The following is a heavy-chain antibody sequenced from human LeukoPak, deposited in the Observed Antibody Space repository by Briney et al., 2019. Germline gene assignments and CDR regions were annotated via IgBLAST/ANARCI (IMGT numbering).Heavy chain of an antibody. CDR2: IDPSGGST. D-gene: IGHD1-1*01. Sequence: ASVKVSCKASGYTFISYYMHWVRQAPGQGLEWMGIIDPSGGSTSYAQKFQGRVTMTRDTSTSTVYMELSSLRSEDTAVYYCARDNTATGPFDNWGQGTLATVSS. CDR3: ARDNTATGPFDN. CDR1: GYTFISYY. J-gene: IGHJ4*02. V-gene: IGHV1-46*01.